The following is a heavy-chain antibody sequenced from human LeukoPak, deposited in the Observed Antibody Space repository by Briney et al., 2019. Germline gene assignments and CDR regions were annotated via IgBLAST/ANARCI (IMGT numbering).Heavy chain of an antibody. V-gene: IGHV3-9*01. CDR2: ISWNSGSL. J-gene: IGHJ5*02. CDR3: AKDSSPFVMVAAATANWFDP. Sequence: GGSLRLSCVASGFTFDDYAMHWVRQAPGKGLEWVAGISWNSGSLGYADSVKGRFTISRDNAKNSLYLQMHSLRAEDTALYYCAKDSSPFVMVAAATANWFDPWGQGTLVTVSS. D-gene: IGHD2-15*01. CDR1: GFTFDDYA.